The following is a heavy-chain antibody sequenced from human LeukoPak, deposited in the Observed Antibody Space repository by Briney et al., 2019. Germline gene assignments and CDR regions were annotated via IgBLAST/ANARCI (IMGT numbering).Heavy chain of an antibody. J-gene: IGHJ4*02. CDR1: GYIFVSYY. CDR2: INPTGGTT. V-gene: IGHV1-46*01. Sequence: ASVKVSCKASGYIFVSYYMHWVRQAPGQGLEWMGMINPTGGTTSYAQKFQGRVSLTSDTSTSTVYMYLSSLRSEDTAIYYCARDGGSSGYYGYWGQGTLVTVSS. CDR3: ARDGGSSGYYGY. D-gene: IGHD3-22*01.